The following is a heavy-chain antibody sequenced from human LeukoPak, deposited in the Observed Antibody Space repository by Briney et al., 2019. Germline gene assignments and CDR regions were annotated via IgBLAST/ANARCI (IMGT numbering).Heavy chain of an antibody. D-gene: IGHD7-27*01. CDR2: LSHSATAT. CDR1: GFTFTSYA. CDR3: AKDTLFWGPTGQFDY. Sequence: GGSLRLSCAASGFTFTSYAMSWVRQAPGKGLEWVSALSHSATATYYADSVKGRFTISRDNSKNTLYLQMYSLRAEDTAVYYCAKDTLFWGPTGQFDYWGQGTLVTSPQ. V-gene: IGHV3-23*01. J-gene: IGHJ4*02.